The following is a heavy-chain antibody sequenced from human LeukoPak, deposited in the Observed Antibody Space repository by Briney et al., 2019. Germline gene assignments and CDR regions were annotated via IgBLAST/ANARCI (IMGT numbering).Heavy chain of an antibody. CDR2: IYYSGST. Sequence: SETLSLTCTVSGGSISTYYWSWIRQPPGKGLEWIGYIYYSGSTNYNPSLKSRVTISVDTSKKQFSLKLSSVTAADTAVYYCARGGNCSGGTCYSDRGWFDPWGQGTLVTVSS. V-gene: IGHV4-59*01. CDR1: GGSISTYY. D-gene: IGHD2-15*01. J-gene: IGHJ5*02. CDR3: ARGGNCSGGTCYSDRGWFDP.